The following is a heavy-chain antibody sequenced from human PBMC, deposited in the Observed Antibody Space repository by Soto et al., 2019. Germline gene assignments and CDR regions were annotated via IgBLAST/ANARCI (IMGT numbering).Heavy chain of an antibody. D-gene: IGHD2-15*01. CDR1: GYSFTSYW. V-gene: IGHV5-51*01. Sequence: RGESLKICCKGSGYSFTSYWIGWVRQMPGKGLECMGIIYPGDSDTRYSPSFQGQVTISVDKSTSTAYLQWSSLKASDTAMYYCVRRGISNACSQSYFAHWGQGTPVTVSS. CDR2: IYPGDSDT. CDR3: VRRGISNACSQSYFAH. J-gene: IGHJ4*02.